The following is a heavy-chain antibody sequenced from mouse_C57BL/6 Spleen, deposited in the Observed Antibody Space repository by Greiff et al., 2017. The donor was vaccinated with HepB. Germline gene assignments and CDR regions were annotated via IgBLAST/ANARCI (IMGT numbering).Heavy chain of an antibody. Sequence: VKLMESGAELVRPGASVTLSCKASGYTFTDYEMHWVKQTPVHGLEWIGAIDPETGGTAYNQKFKGKAILTADKSSSTAYMELRSLTSEDSAVYYCTRDHYSAMDYWGQGTSVTVSS. CDR3: TRDHYSAMDY. V-gene: IGHV1-15*01. J-gene: IGHJ4*01. CDR2: IDPETGGT. CDR1: GYTFTDYE. D-gene: IGHD2-12*01.